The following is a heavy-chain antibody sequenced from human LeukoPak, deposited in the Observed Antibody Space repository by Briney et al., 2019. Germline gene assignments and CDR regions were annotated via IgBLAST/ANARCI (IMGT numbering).Heavy chain of an antibody. Sequence: GGSLRLSCAASGFTFSSYAMNWVRQAPGKGLEWVSAISGGGGTTYYADSVKGRFTISRDNSKNTLFLQMNSLRAEDTAVYYCAKGRSSYFDYWGQGTLVTVSS. J-gene: IGHJ4*02. V-gene: IGHV3-23*01. CDR3: AKGRSSYFDY. CDR1: GFTFSSYA. CDR2: ISGGGGTT.